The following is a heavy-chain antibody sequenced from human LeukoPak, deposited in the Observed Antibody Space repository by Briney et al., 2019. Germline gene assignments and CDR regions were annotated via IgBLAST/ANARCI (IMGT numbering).Heavy chain of an antibody. Sequence: GGSLRLSCAASGFTFSGYTMTWVRQAPGKGLEWVSSISNSSTYIYYADSVKGRFTISRDNVQNSLYLQMNSLRAEDTAVYFCARWVCSSTSCYYFDYWGQGTLVVASS. J-gene: IGHJ4*02. CDR3: ARWVCSSTSCYYFDY. D-gene: IGHD2-2*01. CDR1: GFTFSGYT. V-gene: IGHV3-21*01. CDR2: ISNSSTYI.